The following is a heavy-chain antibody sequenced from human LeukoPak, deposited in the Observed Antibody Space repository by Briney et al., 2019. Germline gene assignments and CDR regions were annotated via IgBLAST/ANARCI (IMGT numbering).Heavy chain of an antibody. D-gene: IGHD4-17*01. Sequence: ASVNVSFTASGYTFTVYYMHWVRQAPGQGLEWMGWINPNSGGTSYAQKFQGWVTMTRDTSISTAYMELSRLRSDDTAVYYCARSVDYGDPNFDYWGQGTLVTVSP. CDR3: ARSVDYGDPNFDY. J-gene: IGHJ4*02. CDR1: GYTFTVYY. CDR2: INPNSGGT. V-gene: IGHV1-2*04.